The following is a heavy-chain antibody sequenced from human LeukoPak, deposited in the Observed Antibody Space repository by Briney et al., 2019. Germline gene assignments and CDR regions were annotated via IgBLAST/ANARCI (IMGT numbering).Heavy chain of an antibody. D-gene: IGHD4-17*01. CDR1: GGSISTYY. V-gene: IGHV4-4*07. CDR2: IYTSGST. J-gene: IGHJ4*02. CDR3: ARSTVTTSLDYFDY. Sequence: SETLSLTCTVSGGSISTYYWSWIRQPAGKGLEWIGRIYTSGSTNYNPSLKSRVTMSVDTSKNQFSLKLSSVTAAGTAVYYCARSTVTTSLDYFDYWGQGTLVTVSS.